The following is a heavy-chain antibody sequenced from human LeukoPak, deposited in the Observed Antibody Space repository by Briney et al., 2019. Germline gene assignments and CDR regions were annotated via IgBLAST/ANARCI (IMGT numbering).Heavy chain of an antibody. Sequence: GGSLRLSCAASGFTFSSYYMHWVRQAPGKGLVWVSRVDNDGSGSIYADSVKGRFTTSRDNAKNTVFLQMNSLRAEDTAFYYCAKDHGSGSYYNLPDYWGQGTLVTVSS. V-gene: IGHV3-74*01. CDR3: AKDHGSGSYYNLPDY. D-gene: IGHD3-10*01. CDR1: GFTFSSYY. J-gene: IGHJ4*02. CDR2: VDNDGSGS.